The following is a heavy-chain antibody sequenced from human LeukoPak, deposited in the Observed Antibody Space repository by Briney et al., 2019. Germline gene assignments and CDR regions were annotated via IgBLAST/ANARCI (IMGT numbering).Heavy chain of an antibody. V-gene: IGHV3-48*01. J-gene: IGHJ4*02. CDR2: ISSSSSTI. CDR1: GLTVSSYS. CDR3: AKGKRYPDY. D-gene: IGHD1-1*01. Sequence: PGGSLRLSCVASGLTVSSYSMNWVRQAPGKGLEWVSYISSSSSTIYYADSVKGRFTISRDNAKNSLDLQMNSLRVEDTAVYYCAKGKRYPDYWGQGTLVTVSS.